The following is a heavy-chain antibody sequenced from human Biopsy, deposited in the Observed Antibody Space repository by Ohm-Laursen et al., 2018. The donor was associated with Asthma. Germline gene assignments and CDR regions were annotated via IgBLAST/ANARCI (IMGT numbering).Heavy chain of an antibody. CDR1: GYTFISYA. J-gene: IGHJ6*02. Sequence: ASVKVSCTASGYTFISYAIHWVRQAPGQRLEWMGWINAGNGNTKYSQKFQDRVTMTTDKSANTAHMELRSLTSDDTAVYYCARKIAARGGMGVWGQGTTVTVSS. CDR3: ARKIAARGGMGV. D-gene: IGHD6-6*01. CDR2: INAGNGNT. V-gene: IGHV1-3*01.